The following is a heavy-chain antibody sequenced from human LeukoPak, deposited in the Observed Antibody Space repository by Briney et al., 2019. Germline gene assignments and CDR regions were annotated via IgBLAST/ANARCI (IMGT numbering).Heavy chain of an antibody. CDR3: ARGPTYDFWSGYYTTFDY. V-gene: IGHV1-69*05. CDR2: IIPIFGTA. CDR1: GYTLTELS. Sequence: SVKVSCKVSGYTLTELSMHWVRQAPGQGLEWMGGIIPIFGTANYAQKFQGRVTITTDESTSTAYMELSSLRSEDTAVYYCARGPTYDFWSGYYTTFDYWGQGTLVTVSS. J-gene: IGHJ4*02. D-gene: IGHD3-3*01.